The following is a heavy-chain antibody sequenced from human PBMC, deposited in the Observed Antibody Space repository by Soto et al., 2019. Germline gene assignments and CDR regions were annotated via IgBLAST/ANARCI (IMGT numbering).Heavy chain of an antibody. D-gene: IGHD6-6*01. V-gene: IGHV1-18*01. CDR3: PRGTSIPASVDY. CDR1: GYTFTNYG. J-gene: IGHJ4*01. CDR2: VSAYNGER. Sequence: QVQLVQSGAEVKKPGASVKGSCKASGYTFTNYGINWVRQAPGQGLEWLGWVSAYNGERRYAQRVQARVIMTTDTSMSTAYMELRSLRSDETAVYYCPRGTSIPASVDYWGQGTLVTVSS.